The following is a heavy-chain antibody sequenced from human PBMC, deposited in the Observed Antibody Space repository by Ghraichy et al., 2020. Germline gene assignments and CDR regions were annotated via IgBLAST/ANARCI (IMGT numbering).Heavy chain of an antibody. V-gene: IGHV4-39*01. CDR2: IYYSGST. D-gene: IGHD3-9*01. Sequence: SETLSLTCTVSGGSISSSRYYWGWIRQPPGKGLEWIASIYYSGSTYYHPSLKSRATISVDTSKNQFSLRLRSVTATDTAVYYCARLSPRYLGAHIYWGQGTLVTVSS. CDR1: GGSISSSRYY. CDR3: ARLSPRYLGAHIY. J-gene: IGHJ4*02.